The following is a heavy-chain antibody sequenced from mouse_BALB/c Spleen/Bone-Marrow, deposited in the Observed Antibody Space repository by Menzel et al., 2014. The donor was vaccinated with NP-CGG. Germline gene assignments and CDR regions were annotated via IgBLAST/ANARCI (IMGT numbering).Heavy chain of an antibody. J-gene: IGHJ2*01. V-gene: IGHV5-17*02. D-gene: IGHD4-1*01. CDR2: ISSGSSTI. CDR3: TRGGNWEDFDY. CDR1: GFTFSSFG. Sequence: VHVKQSGGGLVQPGGSRKLSCAASGFTFSSFGMHWVRQAPERGLEWVAYISSGSSTIFYADTVKGRFTISRDNPKNTLFLQMTSLRSEATAMYYCTRGGNWEDFDYWGQGTTLTVSS.